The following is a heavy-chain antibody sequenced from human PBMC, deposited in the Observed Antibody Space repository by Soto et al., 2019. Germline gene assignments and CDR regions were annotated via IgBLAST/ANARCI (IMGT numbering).Heavy chain of an antibody. D-gene: IGHD3-3*01. Sequence: SETLSLTCTVSGGSVSSGSYYWSWIRQPPGKGLEWIGYIYYSGSTNYNPSLKSRVTISVDASKNQFSLKLSSVTAADTAVYYCARGGLRFLEWFRDYYYYGMDVWGQGTTVTVSS. CDR2: IYYSGST. CDR3: ARGGLRFLEWFRDYYYYGMDV. V-gene: IGHV4-61*01. J-gene: IGHJ6*02. CDR1: GGSVSSGSYY.